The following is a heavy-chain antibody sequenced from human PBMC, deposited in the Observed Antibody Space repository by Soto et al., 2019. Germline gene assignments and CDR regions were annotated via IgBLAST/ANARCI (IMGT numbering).Heavy chain of an antibody. V-gene: IGHV4-4*02. J-gene: IGHJ6*02. D-gene: IGHD6-13*01. CDR1: GGSISSSNW. CDR3: ARPNWGIAAAGHSDYYYYYGMDV. Sequence: SETLSLTCAVSGGSISSSNWRSWVRQPPGKGLEWIGEIYHSGSTNYNPSLKSRVTISVDKSKNQFSLKLSSVTAADTAVYYCARPNWGIAAAGHSDYYYYYGMDVWGQGTTVTVSS. CDR2: IYHSGST.